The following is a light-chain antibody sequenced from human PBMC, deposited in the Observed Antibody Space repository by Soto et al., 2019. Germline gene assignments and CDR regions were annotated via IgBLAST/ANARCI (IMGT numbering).Light chain of an antibody. V-gene: IGLV2-14*01. J-gene: IGLJ1*01. Sequence: QSALTQPASVSGSPGQSITISCTGTSSDVGGYKHVSWFQQYPGKAPKLLISEVSHRPSGVSIRFSGSKSDNTASLTISGLQAGDEADYYCSSYTSDRGQVFGTGTKLTVL. CDR1: SSDVGGYKH. CDR2: EVS. CDR3: SSYTSDRGQV.